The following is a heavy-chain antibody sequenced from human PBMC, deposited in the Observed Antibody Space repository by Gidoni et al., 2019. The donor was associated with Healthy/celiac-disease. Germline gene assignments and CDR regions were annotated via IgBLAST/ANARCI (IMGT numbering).Heavy chain of an antibody. CDR2: ISYDGSNK. Sequence: QVQLVESGGGVVQPGRSLRLSCAASGFTFSRHALHWVRQAPGKGLEWVAVISYDGSNKYYADSVKGRFTISRDNSKNTLYLQMNSLRAEDTAVYYCARERGPYGSGSYRSGYFDYWGQGTLVTVSS. CDR1: GFTFSRHA. CDR3: ARERGPYGSGSYRSGYFDY. V-gene: IGHV3-30-3*01. D-gene: IGHD3-10*01. J-gene: IGHJ4*02.